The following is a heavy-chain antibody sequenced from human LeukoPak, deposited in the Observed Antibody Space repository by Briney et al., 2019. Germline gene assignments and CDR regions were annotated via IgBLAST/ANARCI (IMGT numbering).Heavy chain of an antibody. CDR1: GFTFSNYV. CDR3: AKGGGSKLKDAFDI. Sequence: AGGSLRLSCAASGFTFSNYVMHWVRQAPGKGLEWVAVIWYDGTKKYYTDSVKGRFTVSRDNSKNTLDVQMNSLRAEDTAVYYCAKGGGSKLKDAFDIWGQGTVVTVSA. V-gene: IGHV3-30*02. D-gene: IGHD6-25*01. J-gene: IGHJ3*02. CDR2: IWYDGTKK.